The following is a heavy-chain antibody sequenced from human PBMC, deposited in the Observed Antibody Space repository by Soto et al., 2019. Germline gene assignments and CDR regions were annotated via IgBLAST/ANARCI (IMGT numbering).Heavy chain of an antibody. Sequence: QLQLQESVPGLVKPSETLSLTCTVSGGSISSSSYYWGWIRQPPGKGLEWIGSIYYSGSTYYNPSLKSRVTISVDTAKNQFSLKLSSVTAADSAVYYCARLTRAVAGGYWGQGTLVTVSS. CDR3: ARLTRAVAGGY. CDR1: GGSISSSSYY. J-gene: IGHJ4*02. CDR2: IYYSGST. V-gene: IGHV4-39*01. D-gene: IGHD6-19*01.